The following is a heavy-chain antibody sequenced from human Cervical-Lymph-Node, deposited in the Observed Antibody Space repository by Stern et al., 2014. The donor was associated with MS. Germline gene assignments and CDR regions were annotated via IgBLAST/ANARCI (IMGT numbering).Heavy chain of an antibody. CDR2: IIPIFGTS. Sequence: VHLVESGPEVRKPGSSVKVSCQASGGTLSNYAISWVRQAPGQGLEWMGGIIPIFGTSNYAQKFKDRVRITADEYTSTAYMEMYSVRYEDTAVYYCARDTGTSSGKSFDFWGQGTLVTVSS. CDR1: GGTLSNYA. D-gene: IGHD1-14*01. V-gene: IGHV1-69*01. CDR3: ARDTGTSSGKSFDF. J-gene: IGHJ4*02.